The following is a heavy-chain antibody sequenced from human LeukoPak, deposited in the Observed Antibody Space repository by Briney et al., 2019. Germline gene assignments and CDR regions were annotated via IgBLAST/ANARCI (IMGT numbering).Heavy chain of an antibody. V-gene: IGHV4-39*01. CDR3: ARGRYYYDSSGFNWFDP. CDR1: GGSISSSSYY. CDR2: IYYSGST. D-gene: IGHD3-22*01. Sequence: ASETLSLTCTVSGGSISSSSYYWGWIRQPPGKGLEWIGSIYYSGSTYYNPSLKSRVTISVDTSKNQFSLKLSSVTAADTAVYYCARGRYYYDSSGFNWFDPWGQGTLVTVSS. J-gene: IGHJ5*02.